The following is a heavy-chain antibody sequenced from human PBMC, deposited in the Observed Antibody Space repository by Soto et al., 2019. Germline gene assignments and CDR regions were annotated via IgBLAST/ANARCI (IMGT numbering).Heavy chain of an antibody. D-gene: IGHD5-12*01. J-gene: IGHJ3*01. V-gene: IGHV3-23*01. CDR1: GFIFTNYS. CDR2: IGGRGNSA. CDR3: VREGRGSFDF. Sequence: LILSCASSGFIFTNYSMNWVRQAPGKGLEWVSVIGGRGNSAYYADSVQGRFTISRDNSKNTLSLQMSSLTADDTAIYYCVREGRGSFDFWGRGTMVTV.